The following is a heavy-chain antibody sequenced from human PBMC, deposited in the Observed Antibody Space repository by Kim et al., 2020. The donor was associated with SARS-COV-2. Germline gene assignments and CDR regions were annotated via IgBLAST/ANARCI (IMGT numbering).Heavy chain of an antibody. D-gene: IGHD3-9*01. CDR2: INYDSSA. V-gene: IGHV4-34*01. CDR1: GDPVNGYY. CDR3: ARGRYFDWLFHQSPQYFDY. J-gene: IGHJ4*02. Sequence: SETLSLTCAVYGDPVNGYYSNWIRKPPGKGLEWIGEINYDSSANYNPSLKSRVTMSLDSSKSQFSLRLASLTAADTAVYYCARGRYFDWLFHQSPQYFDYWGQGNLVTVSS.